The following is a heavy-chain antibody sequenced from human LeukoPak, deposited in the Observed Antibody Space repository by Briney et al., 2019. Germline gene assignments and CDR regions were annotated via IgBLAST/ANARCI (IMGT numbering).Heavy chain of an antibody. CDR1: GYTFTGYY. CDR2: INPNSGGT. CDR3: ARGGRQWLVFGMVPHAFGI. J-gene: IGHJ3*02. D-gene: IGHD6-19*01. Sequence: ASVKVSCKAPGYTFTGYYMHWVRQAPGQGLEWMGWINPNSGGTNYAQKFQGRVTMTRDTSISTAYMELSRLRSDDTAVYYCARGGRQWLVFGMVPHAFGIWGQGTMVTVSS. V-gene: IGHV1-2*02.